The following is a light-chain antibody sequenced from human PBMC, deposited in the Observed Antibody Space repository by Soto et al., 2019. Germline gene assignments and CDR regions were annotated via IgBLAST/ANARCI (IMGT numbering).Light chain of an antibody. CDR2: GAS. CDR1: HSVSSS. Sequence: EIVLTQSPATLSVSPGERATLFCMCSHSVSSSLAWYQQKPGQAPRLLIHGASTRATGIPARFSGSGSGTECTLTISSLQSEDVAVYYCQQYSDWRPQFGQGTKVDI. CDR3: QQYSDWRPQ. V-gene: IGKV3-15*01. J-gene: IGKJ1*01.